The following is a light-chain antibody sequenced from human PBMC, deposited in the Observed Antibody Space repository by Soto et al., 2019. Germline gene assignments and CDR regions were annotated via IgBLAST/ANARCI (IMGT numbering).Light chain of an antibody. Sequence: QSVLTQPPSASGTPGQRVTISCSGSSSNIGSNTVNWYQQLPGTAPTLLIYSNNQRPSGGPDRFSGSESVTSASLAISGLQSEDEDDYYCAAWDDSLNGVVFGEGTKLTVL. CDR1: SSNIGSNT. V-gene: IGLV1-44*01. J-gene: IGLJ2*01. CDR3: AAWDDSLNGVV. CDR2: SNN.